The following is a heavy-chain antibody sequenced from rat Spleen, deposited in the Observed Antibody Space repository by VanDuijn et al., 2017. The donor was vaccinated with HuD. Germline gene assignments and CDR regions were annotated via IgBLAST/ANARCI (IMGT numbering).Heavy chain of an antibody. V-gene: IGHV5-7*01. J-gene: IGHJ2*01. CDR3: ARPTGDYGGYIYFDY. Sequence: EVQLVESGGGLVQPGRSMKLSCAASGFTFSHYDMAWVRQAPKKGLEWVATISYDGRTTNHRDSVKGRFTISRDNAKSTLDLQMDSLRSEETATYYCARPTGDYGGYIYFDYWGQGVMVTVSS. CDR1: GFTFSHYD. D-gene: IGHD1-11*01. CDR2: ISYDGRTT.